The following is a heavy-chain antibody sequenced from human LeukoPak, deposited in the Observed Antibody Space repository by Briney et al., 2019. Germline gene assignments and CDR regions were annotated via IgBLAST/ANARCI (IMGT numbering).Heavy chain of an antibody. CDR3: ARDSYDILTGRSVNYFDY. D-gene: IGHD3-9*01. V-gene: IGHV3-21*01. CDR2: ISSSSSYI. J-gene: IGHJ4*02. Sequence: GGSLRLSCAASGFTFSSYSMNWVRQAPGKGLEWVSSISSSSSYIYYADSVKGRFTISRDNAKNSLYLQMNSLRAEDTAVYYCARDSYDILTGRSVNYFDYWGQGTLVTVSS. CDR1: GFTFSSYS.